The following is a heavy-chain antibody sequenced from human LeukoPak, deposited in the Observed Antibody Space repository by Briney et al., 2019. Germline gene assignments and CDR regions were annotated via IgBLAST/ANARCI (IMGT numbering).Heavy chain of an antibody. J-gene: IGHJ4*02. CDR1: GFTFSHYE. Sequence: GGSLRLSCAASGFTFSHYEMNWVRQAPGKGLEWVSYISSSGYTIYYADSVKGRFTISRDNAKNSLYLQMNSLRAEDTAVYYCAREDCSSTSCYDPSVSDYWGQGTLVTVSS. V-gene: IGHV3-48*03. CDR2: ISSSGYTI. D-gene: IGHD2-2*01. CDR3: AREDCSSTSCYDPSVSDY.